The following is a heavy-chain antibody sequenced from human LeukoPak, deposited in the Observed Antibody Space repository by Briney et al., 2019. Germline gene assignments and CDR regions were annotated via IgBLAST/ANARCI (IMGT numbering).Heavy chain of an antibody. CDR1: GFPFSSYS. CDR2: IASSSSII. CDR3: AGNRYSEGYDAFDM. J-gene: IGHJ3*02. D-gene: IGHD5-18*01. V-gene: IGHV3-48*02. Sequence: GGSLRLSCAASGFPFSSYSMNWVRQAPGKGLEWLSYIASSSSIIYYADSVKGRFTISRDNAKSSLYLQMNSLRDEDTAVYYCAGNRYSEGYDAFDMWGQGTMVTVSS.